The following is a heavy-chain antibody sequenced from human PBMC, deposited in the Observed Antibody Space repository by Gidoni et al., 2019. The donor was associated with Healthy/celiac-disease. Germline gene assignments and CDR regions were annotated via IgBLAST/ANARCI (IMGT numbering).Heavy chain of an antibody. CDR1: GFTFSSYG. J-gene: IGHJ1*01. Sequence: QVQLVESGGGVVQPGRSLRLSCAASGFTFSSYGMHWVRQAPGKGLEWVAVIWYDGSNKYYADSVKGRFTISRDNSKNTLYLQMNSLRAEDTAVYYCARGVLSGSYSVYFQHWGQGTLVTVSS. D-gene: IGHD1-26*01. V-gene: IGHV3-33*01. CDR2: IWYDGSNK. CDR3: ARGVLSGSYSVYFQH.